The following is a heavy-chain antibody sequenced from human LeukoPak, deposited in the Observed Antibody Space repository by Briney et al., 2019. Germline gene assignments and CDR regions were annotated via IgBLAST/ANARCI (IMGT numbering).Heavy chain of an antibody. CDR3: ARGMLLGYYFDY. CDR2: INHSGST. J-gene: IGHJ4*02. D-gene: IGHD2-15*01. V-gene: IGHV4-34*01. Sequence: SETLSLTCAVYGGSFSGYYWSWIRQPPGKGQEWIGEINHSGSTNYNPSLKSRVTISVDTSKNQFSLKLSSVTAADTAVYYCARGMLLGYYFDYWGQGTLVTVSS. CDR1: GGSFSGYY.